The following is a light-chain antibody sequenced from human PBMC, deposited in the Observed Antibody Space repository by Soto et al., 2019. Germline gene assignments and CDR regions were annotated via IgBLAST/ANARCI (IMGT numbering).Light chain of an antibody. CDR3: MQALQTPLT. J-gene: IGKJ4*01. CDR2: LGS. V-gene: IGKV2-28*01. CDR1: QSLLQSNGYNY. Sequence: DIVMTQSPLSLAVTPGEPASISCRSSQSLLQSNGYNYLDWYLQKPGQSPQVLIYLGSNRASGVPDRFSGSGSGTDFTLKISRVEAEDVGVYCCMQALQTPLTFGGGTKVDIK.